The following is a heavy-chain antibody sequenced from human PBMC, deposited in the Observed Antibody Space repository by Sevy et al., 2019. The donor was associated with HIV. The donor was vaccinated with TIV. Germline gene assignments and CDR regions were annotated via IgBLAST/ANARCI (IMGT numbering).Heavy chain of an antibody. J-gene: IGHJ6*02. CDR2: IKTDGREK. V-gene: IGHV3-7*03. CDR3: TRDCSSTTCLWGLDV. D-gene: IGHD2-2*01. Sequence: GGSLRLSCAASGFTFSSYWMSWVRQAPGKGLEWVAHIKTDGREKYYVDSVKGRFTISRDNAKNALYLQMNSLRVEDTAIYYCTRDCSSTTCLWGLDVWGQGTTVTVSS. CDR1: GFTFSSYW.